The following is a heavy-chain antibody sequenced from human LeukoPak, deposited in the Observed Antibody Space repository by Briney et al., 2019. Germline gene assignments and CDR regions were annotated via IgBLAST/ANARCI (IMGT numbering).Heavy chain of an antibody. CDR3: ARGLGYDSSALLGGAFDI. Sequence: GGSLRLSCAASGFTFSSYAMHWVRQAPGKGLEWVAVISYDGSNKYYADSVKGRFTISRDNSKNTLYLQMNSLRAEDTAVYYCARGLGYDSSALLGGAFDIWAQGTMVTVSS. D-gene: IGHD3-22*01. J-gene: IGHJ3*02. CDR2: ISYDGSNK. CDR1: GFTFSSYA. V-gene: IGHV3-30-3*01.